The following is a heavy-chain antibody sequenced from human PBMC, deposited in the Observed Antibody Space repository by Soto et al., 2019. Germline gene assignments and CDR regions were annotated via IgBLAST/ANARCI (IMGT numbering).Heavy chain of an antibody. CDR1: GGSISSGGYY. J-gene: IGHJ4*02. CDR3: ARSHDEYSSSSVDY. CDR2: IYYSGST. V-gene: IGHV4-31*03. Sequence: QVQLQESGPGLVKPSQTLSLTCTVSGGSISSGGYYWSWIRQHPGKGLEWIGYIYYSGSTYYNPSLKSRVTISVATSKNQFSLKLSSVTAADTAVYYCARSHDEYSSSSVDYWGQGTLVTVSS. D-gene: IGHD6-6*01.